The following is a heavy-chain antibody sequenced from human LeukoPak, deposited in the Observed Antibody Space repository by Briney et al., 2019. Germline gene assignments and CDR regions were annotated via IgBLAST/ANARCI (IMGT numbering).Heavy chain of an antibody. D-gene: IGHD7-27*01. CDR3: ARWGTY. J-gene: IGHJ4*02. Sequence: SETLSLTCTVSGGSVSSGTYFWTWVRQPPGKGQEWIGHIHYSVTTNYNPPLKSRVTMSLDTSKNQFSLKLTSVTAADTAIYFCARWGTYWGQGILVTVSS. CDR2: IHYSVTT. V-gene: IGHV4-61*01. CDR1: GGSVSSGTYF.